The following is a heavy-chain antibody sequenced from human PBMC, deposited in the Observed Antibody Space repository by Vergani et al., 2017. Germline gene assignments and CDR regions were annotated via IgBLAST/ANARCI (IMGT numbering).Heavy chain of an antibody. CDR2: ISWNSNSI. CDR1: GFTSAGYA. J-gene: IGHJ5*02. D-gene: IGHD6-6*01. Sequence: EVQLEESGGGLVLPGRSLRLSCVASGFTSAGYAMHWVRQAPGKGLEWVSGISWNSNSIGYADSVKGRFTISRDNAKNSLYLQMNSRRAEDTALYYCAKDLGTSSGGGWFDPWVQGTLVTVSS. V-gene: IGHV3-9*02. CDR3: AKDLGTSSGGGWFDP.